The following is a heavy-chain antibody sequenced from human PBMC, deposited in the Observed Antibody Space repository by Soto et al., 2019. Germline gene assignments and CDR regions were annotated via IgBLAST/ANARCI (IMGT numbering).Heavy chain of an antibody. V-gene: IGHV4-59*08. CDR2: IHYSGST. D-gene: IGHD5-12*01. J-gene: IGHJ5*02. Sequence: QVQLQELGPGLVKPSETLSLTCTVSGDSISNYHWGWIRQPPGKGLEWIGYIHYSGSTNYNPSLKSRVTISVDTSKNQLSLKLNSVTAADAAVYYCARWVYYGYDSGWFDPWGQGTLVTVSS. CDR3: ARWVYYGYDSGWFDP. CDR1: GDSISNYH.